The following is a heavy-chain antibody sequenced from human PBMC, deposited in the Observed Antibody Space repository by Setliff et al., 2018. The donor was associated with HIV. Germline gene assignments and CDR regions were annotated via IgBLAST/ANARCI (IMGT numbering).Heavy chain of an antibody. Sequence: SETLSLTCAVSGNYIGSGYYWGWIRQPPGKGLEWIASIYYTGNIYYNPSLKSRVTISMDTSKNQFSLKLKSVTAADTAVYSCVRGGYDYVWGSYRYPYYYYYMDVWGKGTTVTVSS. D-gene: IGHD3-16*02. CDR3: VRGGYDYVWGSYRYPYYYYYMDV. CDR1: GNYIGSGYY. V-gene: IGHV4-38-2*01. J-gene: IGHJ6*03. CDR2: IYYTGNI.